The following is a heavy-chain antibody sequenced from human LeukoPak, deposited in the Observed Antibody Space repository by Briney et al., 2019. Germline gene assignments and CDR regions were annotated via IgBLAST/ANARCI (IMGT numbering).Heavy chain of an antibody. CDR3: ARDRPGSSGSPDV. Sequence: SETLSLTCTVSGGSISSYYWSWIRQPPGKGLEWIGYIYYSGSTNYNPSLKSRVTISVDTSKNQFSLKLSSVTAADTAVYYCARDRPGSSGSPDVWGQGTTGTVS. D-gene: IGHD3-10*01. V-gene: IGHV4-59*01. CDR2: IYYSGST. J-gene: IGHJ6*02. CDR1: GGSISSYY.